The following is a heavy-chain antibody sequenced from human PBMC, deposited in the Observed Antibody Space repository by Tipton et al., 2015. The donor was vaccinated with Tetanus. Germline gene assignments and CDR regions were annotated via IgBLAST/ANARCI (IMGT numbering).Heavy chain of an antibody. CDR3: ARGSSVWSWYMQH. CDR1: GGSIGISRYS. J-gene: IGHJ1*01. V-gene: IGHV4-61*05. Sequence: TLSLTCTVSGGSIGISRYSWGWIRQPATKELEWIGYFSYSGSSNYNPSLKSRVTISGDTSKNQFSLKLSSVTPADTAVYYCARGSSVWSWYMQHWGQGTLVTVSS. D-gene: IGHD2-2*01. CDR2: FSYSGSS.